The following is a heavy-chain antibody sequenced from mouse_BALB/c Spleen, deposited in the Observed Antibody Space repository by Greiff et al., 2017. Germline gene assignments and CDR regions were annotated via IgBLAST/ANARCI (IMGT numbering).Heavy chain of an antibody. V-gene: IGHV2-9*02. Sequence: VKLVESGPGLVAPSQSLSITCTVSGFSLTSYGVHWVRQPPGKGLEWLGVIWAGGSTNYNSALMSRLSISKDNSKSQVFLKMNSLQTDDTAMYYCAREGWDGNHPFAYWGQGTLVTVSA. D-gene: IGHD2-1*01. CDR3: AREGWDGNHPFAY. J-gene: IGHJ3*01. CDR2: IWAGGST. CDR1: GFSLTSYG.